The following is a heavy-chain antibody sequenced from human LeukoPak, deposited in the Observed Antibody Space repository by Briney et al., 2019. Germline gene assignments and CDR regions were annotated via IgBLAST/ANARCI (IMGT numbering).Heavy chain of an antibody. CDR3: ARDPYYYDSSGWAY. Sequence: GRSLRLSCAASGFTFSSYAMHWVRQAPGKGLEWVAVISYDGSNKYYADSVKGRFTISRDNSKNTLYLQMNSLRAEDTAVYYCARDPYYYDSSGWAYWGQGTLVTVSS. CDR1: GFTFSSYA. CDR2: ISYDGSNK. D-gene: IGHD3-22*01. J-gene: IGHJ4*02. V-gene: IGHV3-30-3*01.